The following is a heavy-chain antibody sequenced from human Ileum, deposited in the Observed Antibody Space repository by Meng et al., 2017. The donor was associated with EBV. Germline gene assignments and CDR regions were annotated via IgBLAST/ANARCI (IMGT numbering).Heavy chain of an antibody. D-gene: IGHD6-19*01. CDR2: INPNGGGT. V-gene: IGHV1-2*05. J-gene: IGHJ5*02. Sequence: QVQVGQSGAEVKQPGASVKVSCKTSGYTFSDHYMYWVRQVPGQGLEWMGRINPNGGGTLYAQKFRGRVTMTRDMSNSTVFMELSRLRSDDTGIYYCARDSEKLLGWFDPWGQGTLVTVSS. CDR1: GYTFSDHY. CDR3: ARDSEKLLGWFDP.